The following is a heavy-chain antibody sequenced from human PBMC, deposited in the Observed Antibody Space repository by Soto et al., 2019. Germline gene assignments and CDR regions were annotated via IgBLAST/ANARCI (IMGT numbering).Heavy chain of an antibody. CDR2: INPASGHT. D-gene: IGHD1-26*01. V-gene: IGHV1-3*01. Sequence: GASVKVSCKASGYTFTTYALHWVRQAPGQGPEWMGWINPASGHTKYSKKFQDRVTITRDTSASTGYMELSSLRSEDTAVYYCGRSVVGATGEILYNAMDVWGQGTTVTVSS. J-gene: IGHJ6*02. CDR1: GYTFTTYA. CDR3: GRSVVGATGEILYNAMDV.